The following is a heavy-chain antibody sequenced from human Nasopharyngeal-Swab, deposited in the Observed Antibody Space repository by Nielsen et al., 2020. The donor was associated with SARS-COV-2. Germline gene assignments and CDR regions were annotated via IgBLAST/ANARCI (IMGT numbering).Heavy chain of an antibody. D-gene: IGHD6-19*01. V-gene: IGHV1-46*01. Sequence: ASVTASCKASGYAFTRYYMHWVRQAPGQGLEWMGIINPSGGSTSYAQKFQGRVKMTRDTSTSTLYMELSSLRFEDAAVYYCARGARFAVDYFDYWGQGTLVTVSS. CDR2: INPSGGST. J-gene: IGHJ4*02. CDR1: GYAFTRYY. CDR3: ARGARFAVDYFDY.